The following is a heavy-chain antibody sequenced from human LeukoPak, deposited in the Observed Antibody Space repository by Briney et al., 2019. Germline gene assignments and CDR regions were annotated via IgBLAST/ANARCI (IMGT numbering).Heavy chain of an antibody. J-gene: IGHJ4*02. CDR2: IIPIFGTA. CDR1: GGTFSSYA. D-gene: IGHD6-13*01. CDR3: ARDPEPQQQLPDRPFDY. Sequence: GASVKVSCKASGGTFSSYAISWVRQAPGQGLEWMGGIIPIFGTANYAQKFQGRVTITADESTSTAYMELSSLRSEDTAVYYCARDPEPQQQLPDRPFDYWGQGTLVTVSS. V-gene: IGHV1-69*13.